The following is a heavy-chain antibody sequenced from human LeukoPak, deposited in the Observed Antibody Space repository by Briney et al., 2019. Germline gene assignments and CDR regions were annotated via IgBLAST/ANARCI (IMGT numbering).Heavy chain of an antibody. J-gene: IGHJ4*02. D-gene: IGHD2-15*01. V-gene: IGHV3-30*18. CDR3: AKDTEEILFQFGY. CDR2: ISYDGSNK. CDR1: GFTFSSYG. Sequence: GALRLSCAASGFTFSSYGMHWVRQAPGKGLEWVAVISYDGSNKYYADSVKGRFTIPRDNSENTLYLQMNSLRAEDTAVYYCAKDTEEILFQFGYWGQGTLVTVSS.